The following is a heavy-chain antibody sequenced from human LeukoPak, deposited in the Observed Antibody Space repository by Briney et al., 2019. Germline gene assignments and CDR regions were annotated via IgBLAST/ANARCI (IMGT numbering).Heavy chain of an antibody. CDR1: GFTFSNAW. V-gene: IGHV3-15*01. CDR2: IKSKTDGGTT. D-gene: IGHD4-11*01. CDR3: TKLIAWSTAYYYYMDV. J-gene: IGHJ6*03. Sequence: GGSLRLSCAASGFTFSNAWMSWVRQAPGKGLEWVGRIKSKTDGGTTDYAAPVKGRFTISRDDSKNTLYLQMNSLKTEDTAVYYCTKLIAWSTAYYYYMDVWGKGTTVTVSS.